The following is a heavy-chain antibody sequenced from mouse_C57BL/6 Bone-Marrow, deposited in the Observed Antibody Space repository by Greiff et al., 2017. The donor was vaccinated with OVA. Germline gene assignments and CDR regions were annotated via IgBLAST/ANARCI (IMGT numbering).Heavy chain of an antibody. CDR2: IDPENGDT. Sequence: EVKVVESGAELVRPGASVKLSCTASGFNIKDDYMHWVKERPEQGLEWIGWIDPENGDTEYASKFQGKATIAADTSSKTVYLHLSSLTSEDTAVYYCTTYGYWGQGTTLTVSS. J-gene: IGHJ2*01. CDR1: GFNIKDDY. V-gene: IGHV14-4*01. D-gene: IGHD1-1*01. CDR3: TTYGY.